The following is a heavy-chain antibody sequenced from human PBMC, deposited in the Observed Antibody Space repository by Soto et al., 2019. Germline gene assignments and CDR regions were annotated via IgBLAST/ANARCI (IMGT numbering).Heavy chain of an antibody. Sequence: PGGSLRLSCAASGFTFSDYYMSWIRQAPGKGLEWVSYISSSSSYTNYADSVKGRFTISRDNAKNSLYLQMNSLRAEDTAVYYCARGPPPGATANFDYWGQGTLVTVPS. D-gene: IGHD1-26*01. CDR2: ISSSSSYT. CDR1: GFTFSDYY. V-gene: IGHV3-11*06. CDR3: ARGPPPGATANFDY. J-gene: IGHJ4*02.